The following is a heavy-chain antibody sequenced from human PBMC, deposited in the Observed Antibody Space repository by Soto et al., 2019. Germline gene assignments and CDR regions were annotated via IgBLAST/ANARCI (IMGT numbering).Heavy chain of an antibody. CDR3: AKYRRTDAEGYTFDY. V-gene: IGHV4-59*01. J-gene: IGHJ4*02. Sequence: SETLSLTCTVSGGSMIGFSWTWLRHPPGKGLEWIGYVYYNGVTNYNPSLKGRVTVAVDTSKNQFSLKLNSVTAADTAIYFCAKYRRTDAEGYTFDYWGQGALVTVSS. CDR1: GGSMIGFS. D-gene: IGHD2-15*01. CDR2: VYYNGVT.